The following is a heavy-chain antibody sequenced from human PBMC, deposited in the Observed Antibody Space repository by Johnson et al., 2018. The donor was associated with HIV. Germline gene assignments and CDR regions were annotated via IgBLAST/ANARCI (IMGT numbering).Heavy chain of an antibody. J-gene: IGHJ3*02. CDR3: TRDLRTRAFDI. CDR1: GFTFSSYG. V-gene: IGHV3-33*01. Sequence: QVQLVESGGGVVQPGRSLRLSCAASGFTFSSYGMHWVRQAPGKGLEWVAVIWYDGSNKYYADSVKGRFTISRDNSKNTLFLQMNSLIVGDTAVYFCTRDLRTRAFDIWGQGTMVTVSS. D-gene: IGHD1-1*01. CDR2: IWYDGSNK.